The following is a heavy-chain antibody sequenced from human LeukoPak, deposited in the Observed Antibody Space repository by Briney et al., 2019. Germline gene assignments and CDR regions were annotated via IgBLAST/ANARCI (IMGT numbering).Heavy chain of an antibody. D-gene: IGHD1-26*01. CDR2: ISGSGGST. CDR1: GFTFSSYG. V-gene: IGHV3-23*01. Sequence: GGSLRLSCAASGFTFSSYGMSWVRQAPGKGLEWVSAISGSGGSTYYADSVKGRFTTSRDNSKNTLYLQMNSLRAEDTAVYYCAKASERYSGSYGDYWGQGTLVTVSS. CDR3: AKASERYSGSYGDY. J-gene: IGHJ4*02.